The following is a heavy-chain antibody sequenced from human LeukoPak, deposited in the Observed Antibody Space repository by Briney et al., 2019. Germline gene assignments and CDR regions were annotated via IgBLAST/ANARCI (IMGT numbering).Heavy chain of an antibody. CDR1: GFTFSSYS. V-gene: IGHV3-21*01. J-gene: IGHJ6*02. CDR3: ARLGIATMDV. Sequence: GGSLRLSCAASGFTFSSYSMNWVRQAPGKGLEWVSSISSSSSYIYYADSVKGRFTISRDNAKDSLYLQMNSLRAEDTAVYYCARLGIATMDVWGQGTTVTVSS. CDR2: ISSSSSYI. D-gene: IGHD6-13*01.